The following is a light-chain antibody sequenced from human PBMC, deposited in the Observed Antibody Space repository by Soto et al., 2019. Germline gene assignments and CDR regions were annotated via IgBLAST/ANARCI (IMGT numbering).Light chain of an antibody. Sequence: DIVMTQSPDSLALSLGERATINCTSSQSVFSTSKNRNHLSWYQQKPGQPPKLIIYWATTRESGVPDRFSGSGSGTDFTLTVSGLQAEDVAIYYCHQYFRSPLTFGGGTKVEIK. CDR3: HQYFRSPLT. V-gene: IGKV4-1*01. CDR1: QSVFSTSKNRNH. CDR2: WAT. J-gene: IGKJ4*01.